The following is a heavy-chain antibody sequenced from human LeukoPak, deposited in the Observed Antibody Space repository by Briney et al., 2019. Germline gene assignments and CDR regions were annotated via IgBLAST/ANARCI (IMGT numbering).Heavy chain of an antibody. Sequence: ASVKVSCKASGGTFSSYAISWVRQAPGQGLEWMGGINPIFGTANYAQKFQGRVTITTDESTSTAYMELSSLRSEDTAVYYCATSPGSGYSGYYYYYMDVWGKGTTVTVSS. J-gene: IGHJ6*03. CDR2: INPIFGTA. V-gene: IGHV1-69*05. D-gene: IGHD3-22*01. CDR1: GGTFSSYA. CDR3: ATSPGSGYSGYYYYYMDV.